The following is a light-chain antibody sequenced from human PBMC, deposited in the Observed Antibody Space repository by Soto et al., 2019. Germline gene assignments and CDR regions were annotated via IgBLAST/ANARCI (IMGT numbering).Light chain of an antibody. V-gene: IGKV3-11*01. Sequence: IVLTQSPATLSLSPGDRATLSCRTSQSISIYLSWYQQKPGQAPRLLIYDASNRATGIPARFSGSGSGTDFTLTISSLEPEDSAVYYCLQRDTWLTFGGGTKVEIK. J-gene: IGKJ4*01. CDR3: LQRDTWLT. CDR2: DAS. CDR1: QSISIY.